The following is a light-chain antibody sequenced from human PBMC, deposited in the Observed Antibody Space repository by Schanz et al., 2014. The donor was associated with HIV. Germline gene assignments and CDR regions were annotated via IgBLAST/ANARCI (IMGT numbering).Light chain of an antibody. CDR2: GNT. J-gene: IGLJ1*01. V-gene: IGLV1-40*01. CDR1: RSNIGAGYD. CDR3: LSYDRSLSGPYL. Sequence: SVLTQPPSVSGAPGQRVTISCTGSRSNIGAGYDVHWYQHLPGTAPKLLIYGNTNRPSGVPDRFSGSKSGTAASLAISGLQAEDEADYYCLSYDRSLSGPYLFGTGTKLTVL.